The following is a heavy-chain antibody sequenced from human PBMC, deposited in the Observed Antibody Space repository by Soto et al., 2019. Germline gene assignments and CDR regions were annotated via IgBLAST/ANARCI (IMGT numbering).Heavy chain of an antibody. CDR1: GASMNSYH. CDR3: ARDQGVAAAGITWFDP. V-gene: IGHV4-4*07. Sequence: NPSETLSLTCTVSGASMNSYHWSWIRQPAGKGLEWIGHIHSSGSTNYNPSLKSRVTMSVDTSKNQFSLRLMSLTAADTAAYYCARDQGVAAAGITWFDPWGQGSLVTVSS. J-gene: IGHJ5*02. D-gene: IGHD6-13*01. CDR2: IHSSGST.